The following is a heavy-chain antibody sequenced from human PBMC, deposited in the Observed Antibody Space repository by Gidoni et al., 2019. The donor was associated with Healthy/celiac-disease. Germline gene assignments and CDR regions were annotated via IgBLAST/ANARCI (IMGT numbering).Heavy chain of an antibody. CDR2: IIPIFGTA. D-gene: IGHD6-19*01. Sequence: GLEWMGGIIPIFGTANYAQKFQGRVTITADKSTSTAYMELSSLRSEDTAVYYCARSAVAVAGTDPYFDYWGQGTLVTVSS. V-gene: IGHV1-69*06. J-gene: IGHJ4*02. CDR3: ARSAVAVAGTDPYFDY.